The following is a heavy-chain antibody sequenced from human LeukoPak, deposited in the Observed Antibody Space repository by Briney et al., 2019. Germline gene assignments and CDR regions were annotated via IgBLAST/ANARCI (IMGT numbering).Heavy chain of an antibody. CDR2: IYYSGST. J-gene: IGHJ1*01. Sequence: PSETLSLTCTVSGGSLSSYYWSWIRQPPGKGLEWIGYIYYSGSTNYNPSLKSRVTISVDTSKNQFSLKLSSETAADTAVYYCARGSAGYFQHWGQGTLVTVSS. V-gene: IGHV4-59*01. CDR1: GGSLSSYY. D-gene: IGHD3-10*01. CDR3: ARGSAGYFQH.